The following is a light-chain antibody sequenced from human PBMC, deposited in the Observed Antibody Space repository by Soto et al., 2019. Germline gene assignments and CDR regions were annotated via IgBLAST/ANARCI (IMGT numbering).Light chain of an antibody. CDR1: QSINSRY. CDR2: GAS. V-gene: IGKV3-20*01. J-gene: IGKJ3*01. Sequence: EIVLTQSPGTLSLSPGERATLSCRASQSINSRYLAWYQQKPGQAPRLLIYGASSRATGIPDRFSGSGSGTDSTSTISSLEPEDFVVYYYQHFGSSPGFTFGPGTKVHIK. CDR3: QHFGSSPGFT.